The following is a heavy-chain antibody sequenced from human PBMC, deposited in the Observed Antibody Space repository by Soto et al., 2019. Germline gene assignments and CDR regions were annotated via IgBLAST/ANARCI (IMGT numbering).Heavy chain of an antibody. CDR3: ARVVAAIGLFDY. CDR2: IYPGDSDS. J-gene: IGHJ4*02. D-gene: IGHD2-15*01. CDR1: GYTFTSYW. V-gene: IGHV5-51*01. Sequence: GESLKISCKASGYTFTSYWIGWVRQMPGKGLEWMGIIYPGDSDSRYSLSFQGRATISVDRSISTAYLQWSSLKASDTALYYCARVVAAIGLFDYWGQGTLVTVSS.